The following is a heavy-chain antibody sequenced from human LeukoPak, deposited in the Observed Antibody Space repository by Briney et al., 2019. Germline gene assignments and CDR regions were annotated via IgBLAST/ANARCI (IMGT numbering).Heavy chain of an antibody. Sequence: PSGTLSLTCTVSGGSISSSSYYWGWTRQPPGKGLEWIGSIYYSGSTYYNPSLKSRVTISVDTSKNQFSLKLSSVTAADTAVYYCARDSAIAVVDYWGQGTLVTVSS. CDR3: ARDSAIAVVDY. CDR1: GGSISSSSYY. J-gene: IGHJ4*02. D-gene: IGHD6-19*01. V-gene: IGHV4-39*07. CDR2: IYYSGST.